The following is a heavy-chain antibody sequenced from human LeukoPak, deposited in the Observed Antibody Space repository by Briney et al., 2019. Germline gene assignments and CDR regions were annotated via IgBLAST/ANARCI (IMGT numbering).Heavy chain of an antibody. J-gene: IGHJ4*02. D-gene: IGHD3-10*01. CDR1: GGTFSGYA. CDR2: IIPIFGTA. Sequence: ASVKVSCKASGGTFSGYAISWVRQAPGQGLEWMGGIIPIFGTANYAQKFQGRVTITTDESTSTAYMELSSLRSEDTAVYYCARAKMVRGVIIDDYWGQGTLATVSS. CDR3: ARAKMVRGVIIDDY. V-gene: IGHV1-69*05.